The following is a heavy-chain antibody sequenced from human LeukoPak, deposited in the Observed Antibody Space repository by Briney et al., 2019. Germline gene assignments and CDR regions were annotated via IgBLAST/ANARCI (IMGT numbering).Heavy chain of an antibody. CDR2: ISNSGGST. CDR3: AKMRGSGAYYGWWIDP. D-gene: IGHD3-10*01. J-gene: IGHJ5*02. Sequence: GGSLRLSCAASGITFSTNAMSWVRQAPGKGLEWVSTISNSGGSTYYADSVKGRFTISRANSKNTLCLQMNSLRAEDTAVYYCAKMRGSGAYYGWWIDPWGGGTLVTVSS. CDR1: GITFSTNA. V-gene: IGHV3-23*01.